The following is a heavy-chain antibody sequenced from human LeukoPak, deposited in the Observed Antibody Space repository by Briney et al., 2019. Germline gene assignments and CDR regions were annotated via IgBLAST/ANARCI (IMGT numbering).Heavy chain of an antibody. V-gene: IGHV4-59*08. J-gene: IGHJ5*02. Sequence: PSETLSLTCTVSGGSISSYYWSWIRQPPGKGLEWIGYIYYSGSTNYNPSLKSRVTISVDTSKNQFSLKLSSVTAADTAVYYCARLDYCSGGSCYGNSWFDPWGQGTLVTVSS. CDR1: GGSISSYY. CDR3: ARLDYCSGGSCYGNSWFDP. CDR2: IYYSGST. D-gene: IGHD2-15*01.